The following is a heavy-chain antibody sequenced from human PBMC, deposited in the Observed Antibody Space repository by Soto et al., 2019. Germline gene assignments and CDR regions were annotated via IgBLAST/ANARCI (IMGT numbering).Heavy chain of an antibody. CDR1: GFTFSSYC. CDR3: AKEDFYLLLMSTSAAPGTAYFDY. D-gene: IGHD6-13*01. Sequence: GGSLRLSCAASGFTFSSYCIHWVRQAPCKGLEWVAVISYDGINKYYADSVKGRFTISRDNSKNTLYLQMNSLRAEDTAVDYFAKEDFYLLLMSTSAAPGTAYFDYCGQGTLVTVSS. J-gene: IGHJ4*02. CDR2: ISYDGINK. V-gene: IGHV3-30*18.